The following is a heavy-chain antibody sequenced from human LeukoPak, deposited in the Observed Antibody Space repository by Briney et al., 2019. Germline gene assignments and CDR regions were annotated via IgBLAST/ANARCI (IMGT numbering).Heavy chain of an antibody. CDR1: GLTFSTYG. J-gene: IGHJ4*02. D-gene: IGHD1-1*01. CDR2: ISHDGSNY. CDR3: AKATGNNWYYFDD. V-gene: IGHV3-30*18. Sequence: PGGSLRLSCADSGLTFSTYGIHWVRQVPGKGLEWVAVISHDGSNYYYADSVKGRFTNSRDNSKNTLYLQMNSLRTEDTALYYCAKATGNNWYYFDDWGLGTLVTVSS.